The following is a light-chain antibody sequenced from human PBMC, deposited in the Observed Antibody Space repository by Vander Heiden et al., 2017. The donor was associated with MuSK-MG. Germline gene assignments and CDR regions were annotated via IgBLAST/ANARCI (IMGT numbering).Light chain of an antibody. CDR1: SSDVGGYDY. J-gene: IGLJ3*02. Sequence: QSALTQPRSVSGSPGQSVTISCIGTSSDVGGYDYVSWYQQHPGKAPKLIMYDVSKRPSGVPDRFSGSKSANTASLTISGLQAEDETYYYCCSFAGSYTWVFGGGTKLTVL. CDR3: CSFAGSYTWV. CDR2: DVS. V-gene: IGLV2-11*01.